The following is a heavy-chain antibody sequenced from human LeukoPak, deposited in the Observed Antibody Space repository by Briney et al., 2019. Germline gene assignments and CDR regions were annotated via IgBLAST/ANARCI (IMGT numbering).Heavy chain of an antibody. J-gene: IGHJ4*02. V-gene: IGHV3-30*02. CDR3: AKDRDSAWYNGFDY. CDR2: IRYDGSNK. CDR1: GFTFSSYG. Sequence: GGSLRLSCAASGFTFSSYGMHWVRQAPGKGLEWVAFIRYDGSNKYYTDSVKGRFTISRDNSDNTLFLQMNSLRAEDTAVYYCAKDRDSAWYNGFDYWGQGTLVTVSS. D-gene: IGHD1-14*01.